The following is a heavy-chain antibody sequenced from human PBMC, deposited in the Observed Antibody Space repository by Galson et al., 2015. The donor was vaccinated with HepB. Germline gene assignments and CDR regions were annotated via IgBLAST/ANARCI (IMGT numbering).Heavy chain of an antibody. V-gene: IGHV4-34*01. CDR3: ARDSGREYPLAFHFGMDG. CDR2: INHRGST. Sequence: ETLSLTCAVYGGSFSGYYWSWIRQPPGQGLEWIGEINHRGSTNYNPSLKSRVTISVDTSKNQLSLNLRSLTAADTAVYYCARDSGREYPLAFHFGMDGWGQGTTVIVSS. J-gene: IGHJ6*02. D-gene: IGHD1-26*01. CDR1: GGSFSGYY.